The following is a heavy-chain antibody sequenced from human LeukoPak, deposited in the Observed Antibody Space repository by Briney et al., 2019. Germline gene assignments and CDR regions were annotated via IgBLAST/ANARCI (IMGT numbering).Heavy chain of an antibody. V-gene: IGHV4-30-4*01. J-gene: IGHJ4*02. D-gene: IGHD3-3*01. Sequence: LRLSCTVSGGSISSGDYYWSWIRQPPGKGLEWIGYIYYSGSTYYNPSLKSRVTISVDTSKNQFSLKLSSVTAADTAVYYCARTIFGVVTLDYWGQGTLVTVSS. CDR3: ARTIFGVVTLDY. CDR1: GGSISSGDYY. CDR2: IYYSGST.